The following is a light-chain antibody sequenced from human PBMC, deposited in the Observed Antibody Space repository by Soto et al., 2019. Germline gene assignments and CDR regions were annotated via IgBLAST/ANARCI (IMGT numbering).Light chain of an antibody. CDR1: ESVTNY. CDR3: QQRSDWPWT. CDR2: DVS. Sequence: EIVLTQSHATLSLSPGERGTLSCLASESVTNYLAWYQQKPGQAPRLLVYDVSNRATGIPARFSGGGSGTDFTLTISNLEPEDFAVYYCQQRSDWPWTFGQGTKVDIK. J-gene: IGKJ1*01. V-gene: IGKV3-11*01.